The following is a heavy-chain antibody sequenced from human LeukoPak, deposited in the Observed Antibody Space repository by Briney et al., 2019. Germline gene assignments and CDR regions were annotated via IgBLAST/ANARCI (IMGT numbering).Heavy chain of an antibody. D-gene: IGHD3-10*01. Sequence: PSETLSLTCTVSGGSISSYYWSWIRQPPGKGLEWIGSIYYSGSTYYNPSLKSRVTISVDTSKNQFSLKLSSVTAADTAVYYCAREGFYGWGIYYKSGGNWFAPWGRETRVTVPS. J-gene: IGHJ5*02. CDR2: IYYSGST. CDR3: AREGFYGWGIYYKSGGNWFAP. CDR1: GGSISSYY. V-gene: IGHV4-59*12.